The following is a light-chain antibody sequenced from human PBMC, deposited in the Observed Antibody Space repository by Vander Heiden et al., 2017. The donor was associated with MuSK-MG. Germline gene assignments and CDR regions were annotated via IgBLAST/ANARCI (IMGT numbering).Light chain of an antibody. CDR2: GAS. J-gene: IGKJ4*01. CDR1: QSVRSN. V-gene: IGKV3-15*01. CDR3: QHYNDWPLT. Sequence: EIVMTQSPATLSMSPGERATLSCRASQSVRSNLAWYQQKPGQAPRLLIYGASTRATGIPGRFSGSGSGTEFTLTISSLQSEDFAVYYCQHYNDWPLTFGGGTKVXIK.